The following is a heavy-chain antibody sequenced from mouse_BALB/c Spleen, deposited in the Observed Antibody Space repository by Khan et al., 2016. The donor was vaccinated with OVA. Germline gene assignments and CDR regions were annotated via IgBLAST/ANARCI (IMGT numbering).Heavy chain of an antibody. CDR3: TRGGGGNRFAY. CDR2: ISTYYGDA. J-gene: IGHJ3*01. V-gene: IGHV1S137*01. Sequence: VKLLESGAELVRPGVSVKISCKGSGYTFTDFTMHWVKQSHAMSLEWIGVISTYYGDATYNQKFRDKATMTVDQSSSTAYMELARLTSEDSAIFYCTRGGGGNRFAYWGQGTLVTVSA. CDR1: GYTFTDFT.